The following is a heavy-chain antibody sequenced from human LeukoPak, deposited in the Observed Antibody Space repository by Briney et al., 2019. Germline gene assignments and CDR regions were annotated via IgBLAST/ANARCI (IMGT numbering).Heavy chain of an antibody. V-gene: IGHV6-1*01. D-gene: IGHD3-22*01. CDR3: ARGVESRKSYDSSGYYYNFFDYYGMDV. J-gene: IGHJ6*02. CDR1: GDSVSSNSAA. Sequence: SQTLSLTCAISGDSVSSNSAAWNWIRQSPSRGLEWLGRTYYRSKWYNDYAVPVKSRITINPDTSKNQFSLQLNSVTPEDTAVYYCARGVESRKSYDSSGYYYNFFDYYGMDVWGQGTTVTVSS. CDR2: TYYRSKWYN.